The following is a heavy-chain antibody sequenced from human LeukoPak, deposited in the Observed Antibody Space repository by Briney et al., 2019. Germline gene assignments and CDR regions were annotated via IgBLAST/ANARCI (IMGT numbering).Heavy chain of an antibody. CDR3: AKAPSGDSSGYYTDAFDI. CDR2: ISWNSGRI. CDR1: GFTFSSYG. J-gene: IGHJ3*02. V-gene: IGHV3-9*01. D-gene: IGHD3-22*01. Sequence: GRSLRLSCAASGFTFSSYGMHWVRQAPGKGLEWVSGISWNSGRIGYADSVKGRFTISRDNAKNSLYLQMNSLRAEDTAFYYCAKAPSGDSSGYYTDAFDIWGQGTMVTVSS.